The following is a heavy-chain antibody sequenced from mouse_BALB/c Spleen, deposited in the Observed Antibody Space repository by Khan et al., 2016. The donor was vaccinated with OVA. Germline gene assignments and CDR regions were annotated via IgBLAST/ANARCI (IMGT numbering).Heavy chain of an antibody. J-gene: IGHJ3*01. V-gene: IGHV1S135*01. D-gene: IGHD2-2*01. CDR3: TRHGYVSWFTY. Sequence: LQQSGPELMKPGASVKISCKASGYSFTSYYIHWVMQSHGKSLEWIGYIDPFSGGTTYNQKFKGKATLTVDKSSSTAYIHFSNLTAEDSAVYYCTRHGYVSWFTYWGQGTLVTVSA. CDR2: IDPFSGGT. CDR1: GYSFTSYY.